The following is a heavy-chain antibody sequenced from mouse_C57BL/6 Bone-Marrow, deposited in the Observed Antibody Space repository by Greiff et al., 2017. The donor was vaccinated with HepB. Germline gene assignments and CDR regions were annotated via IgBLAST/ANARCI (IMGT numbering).Heavy chain of an antibody. Sequence: QVQLQQPGAELVKPGASVKMSCKASGYTFTSYWLTWVKQRPGQGLEWIGDIYPGSGSTNYNEKFKSKATLTVDTSSSTAYMQLSSLTSEDSAVYYCARSFITTVVPHFDYWGQGTTLTVSS. CDR1: GYTFTSYW. CDR3: ARSFITTVVPHFDY. D-gene: IGHD1-1*01. V-gene: IGHV1-55*01. J-gene: IGHJ2*01. CDR2: IYPGSGST.